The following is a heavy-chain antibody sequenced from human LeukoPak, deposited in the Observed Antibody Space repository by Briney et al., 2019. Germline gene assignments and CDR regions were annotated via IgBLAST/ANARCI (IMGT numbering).Heavy chain of an antibody. J-gene: IGHJ6*03. V-gene: IGHV4-39*07. CDR3: ATVNSSGWLYYYYYYMDV. D-gene: IGHD6-19*01. Sequence: SDTLSLTCTVSGGSISSSSYYWGWIRQPPGKGLEWIGSIYYSGSTYYNPSLKSRVTISVDTSKNQFSLKLSSVTAADTAVYYCATVNSSGWLYYYYYYMDVWGKGTTVTVSS. CDR1: GGSISSSSYY. CDR2: IYYSGST.